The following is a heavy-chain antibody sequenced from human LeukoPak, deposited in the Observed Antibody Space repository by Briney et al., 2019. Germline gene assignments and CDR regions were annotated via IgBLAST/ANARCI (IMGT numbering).Heavy chain of an antibody. CDR1: GYTFSGSA. J-gene: IGHJ4*02. CDR2: IRSKANSYAT. D-gene: IGHD3-16*02. CDR3: ARDQDYVWGSYRYFDY. Sequence: GGPLRLSCAASGYTFSGSAMHWVRQASGKGLEWVGRIRSKANSYATAYAASVKGRFTISRDNAKNSLYLQMNSLRAEDTAVYYCARDQDYVWGSYRYFDYWGQGTLVTVSS. V-gene: IGHV3-73*01.